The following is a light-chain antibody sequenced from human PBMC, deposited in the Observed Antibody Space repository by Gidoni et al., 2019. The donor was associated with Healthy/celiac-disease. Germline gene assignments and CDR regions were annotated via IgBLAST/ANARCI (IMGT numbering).Light chain of an antibody. CDR1: SSNIGAGYD. CDR3: QSYDSSLSGDYYV. Sequence: QSVLTQPPSASGAPGQRVTLSCTGSSSNIGAGYDVHWYQQLPGTAPKLLIYGNSNRPSGVPDRFSGSKSGTSASLAITGLQAEDEADYYCQSYDSSLSGDYYVFGTGTKVTVL. V-gene: IGLV1-40*01. CDR2: GNS. J-gene: IGLJ1*01.